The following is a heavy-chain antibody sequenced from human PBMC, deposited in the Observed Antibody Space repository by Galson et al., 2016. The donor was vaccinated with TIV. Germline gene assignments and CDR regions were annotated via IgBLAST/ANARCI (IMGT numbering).Heavy chain of an antibody. J-gene: IGHJ3*01. CDR2: IWYDGTNT. D-gene: IGHD1-26*01. CDR3: ARTGANTLYSGGYGDDYGFDF. V-gene: IGHV3-33*01. Sequence: SLRLSCATSGFTLPNYGMTWVRQAPGKGLEWVAVIWYDGTNTHYADSVKGRFTISKDNSENTLNLQMNTLRAEDTTVYYCARTGANTLYSGGYGDDYGFDFWGQGTMVTVSS. CDR1: GFTLPNYG.